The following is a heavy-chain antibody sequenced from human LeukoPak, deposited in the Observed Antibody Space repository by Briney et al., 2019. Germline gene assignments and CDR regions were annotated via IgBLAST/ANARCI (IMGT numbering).Heavy chain of an antibody. CDR3: ARAQWRTYSYYYMDV. CDR2: IYSGGST. J-gene: IGHJ6*03. Sequence: PGGSLRLSCAASGFTLGSYAMSWVRQAPGKGLEWISVIYSGGSTYYADSVKGRFTISRDDSKNTLYLQMNSLRAEDTAIYYCARAQWRTYSYYYMDVWGKGTTVTVSS. V-gene: IGHV3-53*01. CDR1: GFTLGSYA. D-gene: IGHD6-19*01.